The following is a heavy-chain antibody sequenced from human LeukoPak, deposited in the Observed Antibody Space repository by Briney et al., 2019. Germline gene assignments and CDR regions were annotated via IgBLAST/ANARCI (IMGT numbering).Heavy chain of an antibody. J-gene: IGHJ4*02. CDR1: GFTFSRYW. D-gene: IGHD1-26*01. CDR3: ARTWELLPDFDY. V-gene: IGHV3-7*01. CDR2: MNQDGSEI. Sequence: PGGSLRLSCVGSGFTFSRYWLNWVRQAPGKGLEWVANMNQDGSEIYYLDSVKGRFTISRDNAKNTLYLQMNSLRAEDTAVYYCARTWELLPDFDYWGQGTLVTVSS.